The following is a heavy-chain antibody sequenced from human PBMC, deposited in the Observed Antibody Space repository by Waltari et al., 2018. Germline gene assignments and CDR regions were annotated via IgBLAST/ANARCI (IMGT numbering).Heavy chain of an antibody. CDR2: ISSSSSYI. Sequence: EVQLVESGGGLVKPGGSLRLSRAASRLPFSSYSLNRARQAPGKGLEWVSSISSSSSYIYYADSVKGRFTISRDNAKNSLYLQMNSLRAEDTAVYYCASLYGGSSEVFDYWGQGTLVTFSS. J-gene: IGHJ4*02. D-gene: IGHD5-12*01. CDR3: ASLYGGSSEVFDY. V-gene: IGHV3-21*01. CDR1: RLPFSSYS.